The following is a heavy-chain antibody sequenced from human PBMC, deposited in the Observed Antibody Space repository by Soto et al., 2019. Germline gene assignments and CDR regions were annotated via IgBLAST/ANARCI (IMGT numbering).Heavy chain of an antibody. D-gene: IGHD6-19*01. CDR2: ISSSGSTI. CDR3: ARDLRTYSSGFVTGYYYYYYMDV. CDR1: GFTFSDYY. V-gene: IGHV3-11*01. J-gene: IGHJ6*03. Sequence: GGSLRLSCAASGFTFSDYYMSWIRQAPGKGLEWVSYISSSGSTIYYADSVKGRFTISRDNAKNSLYLQMNSLRAEDTAVYYCARDLRTYSSGFVTGYYYYYYMDVWGKGTTVTVSS.